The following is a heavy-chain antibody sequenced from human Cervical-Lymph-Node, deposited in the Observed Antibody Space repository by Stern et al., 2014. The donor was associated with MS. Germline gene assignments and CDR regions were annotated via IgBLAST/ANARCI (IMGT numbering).Heavy chain of an antibody. V-gene: IGHV1-46*01. CDR3: ARQRTTGHMDFDY. CDR2: INTSDGDT. J-gene: IGHJ4*02. Sequence: QVQLVQSGAEVKKPGASVNVSCKASGYTFTTYFVHWVRQAPGQGLEWMGIINTSDGDTSYIRSFQGRVTMTRDTSANTVYLRPSNLKSEDTAVYYCARQRTTGHMDFDYWGQGTLVTVSS. D-gene: IGHD1-1*01. CDR1: GYTFTTYF.